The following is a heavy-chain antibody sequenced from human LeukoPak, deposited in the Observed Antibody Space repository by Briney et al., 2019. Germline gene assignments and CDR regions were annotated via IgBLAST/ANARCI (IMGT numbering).Heavy chain of an antibody. CDR2: INPSGGST. Sequence: RASVKVSYKASGYTFTSYYMHWVRQAPGQGLEWMGIINPSGGSTSYAQKFQGRVIMTRDTSTSTVYMELSSLRSEDTAVYYCARATYYYDSSGYSPLNDAFDIWGQGTMVTVSS. D-gene: IGHD3-22*01. V-gene: IGHV1-46*01. J-gene: IGHJ3*02. CDR1: GYTFTSYY. CDR3: ARATYYYDSSGYSPLNDAFDI.